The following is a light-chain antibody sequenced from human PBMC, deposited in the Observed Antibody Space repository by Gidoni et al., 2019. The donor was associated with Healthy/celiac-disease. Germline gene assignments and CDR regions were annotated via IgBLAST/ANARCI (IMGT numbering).Light chain of an antibody. CDR3: SSYAGSNIYYV. CDR1: SSDVGGYNY. J-gene: IGLJ1*01. Sequence: QSALTQPPSASGSTGPSVTLSCTGTSSDVGGYNYVSWYQQHPGKAPKLMIYEVSKRPSGVPDRFSGSKSGNTASLTVSGLQAEDEADYYCSSYAGSNIYYVFGTGTKVTVL. V-gene: IGLV2-8*01. CDR2: EVS.